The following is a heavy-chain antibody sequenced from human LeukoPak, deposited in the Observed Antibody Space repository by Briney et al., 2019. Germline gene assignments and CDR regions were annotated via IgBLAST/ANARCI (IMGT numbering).Heavy chain of an antibody. J-gene: IGHJ4*02. CDR3: ARGSPYYYDSSGLTKFPLYYFDY. D-gene: IGHD3-22*01. CDR1: GFTFSSYA. V-gene: IGHV3-30-3*01. CDR2: ISYDGSNK. Sequence: GGSLRLSCAASGFTFSSYAMHWVRQAPGKGLEWVAVISYDGSNKYYADSVKGRFTISRDNSKNTLYLQMNSLRAEDTAVYYCARGSPYYYDSSGLTKFPLYYFDYWGQGTLVTVSS.